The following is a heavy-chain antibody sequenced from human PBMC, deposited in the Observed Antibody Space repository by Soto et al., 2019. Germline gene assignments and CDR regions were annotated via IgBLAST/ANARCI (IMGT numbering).Heavy chain of an antibody. Sequence: EVQLVESGGGLVQPGGSLRLSCAASGLIVSSTYMSWVRQAPGKGLEWVSVISNGGDTHYADSVKGRFSLSRVISNNTLHLQMSSLRVEDTAVYYCAREPRYCSGGSCSITGDAFDIWGQGTMVTVSS. CDR2: ISNGGDT. CDR1: GLIVSSTY. V-gene: IGHV3-66*01. D-gene: IGHD2-15*01. J-gene: IGHJ3*02. CDR3: AREPRYCSGGSCSITGDAFDI.